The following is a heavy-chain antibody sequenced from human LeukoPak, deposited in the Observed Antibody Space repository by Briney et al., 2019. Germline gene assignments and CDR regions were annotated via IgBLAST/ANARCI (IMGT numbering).Heavy chain of an antibody. CDR1: GFIFSNNW. CDR3: VRDLQVWELQY. V-gene: IGHV3-74*01. Sequence: GGSLRLSCAASGFIFSNNWMHWVRQTPGKGLEWVSRITPDGTGATYADSVKGRFTIFRDNAQNTVYLQMNSLRVEDTAVYYCVRDLQVWELQYWGQGTLVTVP. D-gene: IGHD1-26*01. J-gene: IGHJ1*01. CDR2: ITPDGTGA.